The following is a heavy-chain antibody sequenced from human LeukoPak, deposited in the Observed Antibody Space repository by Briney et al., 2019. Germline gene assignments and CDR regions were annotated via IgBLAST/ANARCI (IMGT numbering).Heavy chain of an antibody. J-gene: IGHJ4*02. CDR1: GGSFSGYY. D-gene: IGHD6-13*01. CDR3: ARGVAAAASDY. CDR2: INHSGST. V-gene: IGHV4-34*01. Sequence: KPSETLSLTCAVYGGSFSGYYWSWIRQPPGKGLEWIGEINHSGSTNYNPSLKSRVTISVDTSKNQFSLKLSSVTAADTAVYYCARGVAAAASDYWGQGTLVTVSS.